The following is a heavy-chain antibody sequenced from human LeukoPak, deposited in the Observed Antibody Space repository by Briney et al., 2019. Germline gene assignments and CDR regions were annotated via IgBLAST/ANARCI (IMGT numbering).Heavy chain of an antibody. V-gene: IGHV3-7*01. J-gene: IGHJ4*02. D-gene: IGHD2-21*01. Sequence: GGSLRLSCAASGFTFRNYWMGWVRQAPGKGLEWVANTKPDGSAEYYADSVRGRFTTSRGNANNLLYLQMNRLRAEDTAVYYCARDRGDGAIPDYWGQGTLVTVSS. CDR3: ARDRGDGAIPDY. CDR2: TKPDGSAE. CDR1: GFTFRNYW.